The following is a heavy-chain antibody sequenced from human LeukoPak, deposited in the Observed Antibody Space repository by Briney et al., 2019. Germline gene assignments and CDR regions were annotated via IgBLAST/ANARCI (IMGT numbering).Heavy chain of an antibody. D-gene: IGHD3-22*01. V-gene: IGHV4-30-4*01. CDR2: IYYSGST. J-gene: IGHJ4*02. Sequence: SETLSLTCTVPGGSISSGDYYWSWIRQPPGKGLEWIGYIYYSGSTYYNPSLKSRVTISVDTSKNQFSLKLSSVTAADTAVYYCARESEEGLLPYWGQGTLVTVSS. CDR1: GGSISSGDYY. CDR3: ARESEEGLLPY.